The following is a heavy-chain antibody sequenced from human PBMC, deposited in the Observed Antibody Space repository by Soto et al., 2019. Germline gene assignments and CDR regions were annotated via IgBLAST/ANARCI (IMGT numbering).Heavy chain of an antibody. J-gene: IGHJ4*02. CDR2: ISTFNGNT. D-gene: IGHD6-19*01. Sequence: QVQLVQSGGEVKKPGASVKVSCKTSGYTFINYGITWVRQAPGQGLEWMGWISTFNGNTNYAQKFQGRVTMTRDTSTTTAYMEPRTLRADDTAIYYCPTENTATRPPVALDFWGQGTLVTVSS. CDR1: GYTFINYG. CDR3: PTENTATRPPVALDF. V-gene: IGHV1-18*04.